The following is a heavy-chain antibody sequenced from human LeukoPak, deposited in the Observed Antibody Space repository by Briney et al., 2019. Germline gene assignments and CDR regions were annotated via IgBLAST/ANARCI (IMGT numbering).Heavy chain of an antibody. J-gene: IGHJ4*02. CDR2: IDYSGNT. Sequence: SETLSLTRTVSGGSTSSSSYYWGWIRQPPGKGLEWIGSIDYSGNTPYNPSLKSRVTISVDTSKNQTSLKVSSVTAADTAVYYCARLDPLGFNFWGQGTLVTVSS. CDR3: ARLDPLGFNF. V-gene: IGHV4-39*01. CDR1: GGSTSSSSYY.